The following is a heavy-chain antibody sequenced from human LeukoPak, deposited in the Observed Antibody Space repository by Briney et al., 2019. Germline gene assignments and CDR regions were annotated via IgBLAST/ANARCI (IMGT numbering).Heavy chain of an antibody. CDR1: GFVVNEHT. D-gene: IGHD2/OR15-2a*01. CDR2: LSYDGSEK. V-gene: IGHV3-30*04. Sequence: GGSLRLSCAASGFVVNEHTLHWVRQTPGKGLDWVAVLSYDGSEKYYADSVKGRFTISRDNSKNTVYLQMRNLRVEHTAVYYCAKVVAGNIDYYFDYWGQGILVAVSS. CDR3: AKVVAGNIDYYFDY. J-gene: IGHJ4*02.